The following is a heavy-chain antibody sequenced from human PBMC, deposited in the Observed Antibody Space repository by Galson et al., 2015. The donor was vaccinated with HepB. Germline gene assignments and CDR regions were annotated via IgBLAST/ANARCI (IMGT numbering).Heavy chain of an antibody. CDR1: GYPFTSFG. V-gene: IGHV1-18*04. CDR2: ISAYNGNT. CDR3: ARYSSSWYAYFDN. Sequence: SVKVSCKASGYPFTSFGISWVRQAPGQGLEWMGWISAYNGNTHYAQKLQGRVTMTTDTPTSTAYMELRSLRSDDTAVYYCARYSSSWYAYFDNWGQGTLVTVSP. D-gene: IGHD6-13*01. J-gene: IGHJ4*02.